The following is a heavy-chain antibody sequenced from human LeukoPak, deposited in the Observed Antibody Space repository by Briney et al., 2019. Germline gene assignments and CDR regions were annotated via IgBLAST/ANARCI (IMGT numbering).Heavy chain of an antibody. CDR1: GGTFSSYA. V-gene: IGHV1-69*13. J-gene: IGHJ4*02. Sequence: GASVKVSCKASGGTFSSYAISWVRQAPGQGLEWMGGIIPIFGTANYAQKFQGRVTITADESTSTAYMELSSLRSEDTAVYYCAESITIFGVATSFDYWGQGTLVTVSS. D-gene: IGHD3-3*01. CDR2: IIPIFGTA. CDR3: AESITIFGVATSFDY.